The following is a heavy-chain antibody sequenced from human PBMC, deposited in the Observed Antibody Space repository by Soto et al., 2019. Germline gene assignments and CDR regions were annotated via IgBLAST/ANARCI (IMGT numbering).Heavy chain of an antibody. CDR3: ARDNDYGGYFDY. CDR1: GFTFSSYA. CDR2: ISYDGSNK. D-gene: IGHD4-17*01. J-gene: IGHJ4*02. Sequence: GGSLRLSCAASGFTFSSYAMHWVRQAPGKGLEWVAVISYDGSNKYYADSVKGRFTISRDNSKNTLYLQMNSLRAEDTAVYYCARDNDYGGYFDYWGQGTLVTVSS. V-gene: IGHV3-30-3*01.